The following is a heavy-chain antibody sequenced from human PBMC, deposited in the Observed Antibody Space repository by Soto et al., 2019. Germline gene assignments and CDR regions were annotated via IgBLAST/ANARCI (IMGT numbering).Heavy chain of an antibody. V-gene: IGHV3-23*01. J-gene: IGHJ6*02. CDR1: GFTFSAYA. CDR3: AKGGTSSGPYYYGLDV. CDR2: ISGGGGDT. Sequence: GGSLRLSCAASGFTFSAYAMSWVRQAPGKGLQWVSAISGGGGDTYYADSVKGRFTISRDNSKNTLYLLMHSLRAEDTAVYYCAKGGTSSGPYYYGLDVWGQGTTVTVSS. D-gene: IGHD6-19*01.